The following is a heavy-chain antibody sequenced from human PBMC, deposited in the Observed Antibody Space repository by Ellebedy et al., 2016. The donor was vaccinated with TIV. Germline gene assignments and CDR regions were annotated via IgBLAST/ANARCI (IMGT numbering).Heavy chain of an antibody. D-gene: IGHD5-24*01. CDR3: ARAVEMPTSPPSDAFDL. V-gene: IGHV3-66*01. CDR1: GFTVSNNY. Sequence: GESLKISCAATGFTVSNNYMSWIRQAPGKGLEWASVLYGSGTTFYAHSVRGRFTISRDTSKNTLYLQMNSLRAEDTAVYYCARAVEMPTSPPSDAFDLWGQGTMVTVSS. J-gene: IGHJ3*01. CDR2: LYGSGTT.